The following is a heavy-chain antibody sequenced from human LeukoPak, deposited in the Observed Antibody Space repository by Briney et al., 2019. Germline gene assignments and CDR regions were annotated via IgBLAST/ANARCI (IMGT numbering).Heavy chain of an antibody. Sequence: ASVKVSCKASGYTFRIHDFNWVRQAPGQGLECMGWVSPKTGRTGYAPKFQGRVYMTTNASLSTAYMELSSLRSDDTAVYFCARESERNDGWFDPWGQGTLVTVSS. V-gene: IGHV1-8*01. D-gene: IGHD1-1*01. J-gene: IGHJ5*02. CDR2: VSPKTGRT. CDR1: GYTFRIHD. CDR3: ARESERNDGWFDP.